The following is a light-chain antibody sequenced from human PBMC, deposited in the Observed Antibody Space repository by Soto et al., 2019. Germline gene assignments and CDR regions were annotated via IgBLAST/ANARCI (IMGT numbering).Light chain of an antibody. CDR3: SPYTSSSSIYV. CDR2: EVS. Sequence: QSVLTQPASVSGSPGQSITISCTGTSGDVGGFNYVSWYQQHPGKAPKLMIYEVSNRPSGVSNRFSGSKSGNTASLTISGLQAEDEADYYCSPYTSSSSIYVFGTGTKVTVL. V-gene: IGLV2-14*03. J-gene: IGLJ1*01. CDR1: SGDVGGFNY.